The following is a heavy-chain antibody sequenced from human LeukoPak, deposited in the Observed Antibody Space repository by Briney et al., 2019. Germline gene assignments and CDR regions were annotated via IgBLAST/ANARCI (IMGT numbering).Heavy chain of an antibody. V-gene: IGHV3-66*01. Sequence: GGSLRLSCAASGFTVSSNYMSWVRQASGKGLEWVSVIYSGGSTYYADSVKGRFTISRDNSKNTLYLQMNSLRAEDTAVYYCARDPRTYTAAGDYWGQGTLVTVSS. CDR3: ARDPRTYTAAGDY. J-gene: IGHJ4*02. CDR1: GFTVSSNY. CDR2: IYSGGST. D-gene: IGHD6-13*01.